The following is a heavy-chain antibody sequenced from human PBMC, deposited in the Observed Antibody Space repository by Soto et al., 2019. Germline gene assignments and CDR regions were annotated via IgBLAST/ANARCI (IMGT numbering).Heavy chain of an antibody. D-gene: IGHD2-2*01. V-gene: IGHV3-30*18. J-gene: IGHJ4*02. CDR2: ISYDGSNK. Sequence: QVQLVESGGGVVQPGRSLRLSCAASGFTFSSYGMHWVRQAPGKGLEWVAVISYDGSNKYYADSVKGRFTISRDNSKNTLYLQMSSLRAEDTAVYYCAKAPGGYCSSTSCWGFDYWGQGTLVTVSS. CDR3: AKAPGGYCSSTSCWGFDY. CDR1: GFTFSSYG.